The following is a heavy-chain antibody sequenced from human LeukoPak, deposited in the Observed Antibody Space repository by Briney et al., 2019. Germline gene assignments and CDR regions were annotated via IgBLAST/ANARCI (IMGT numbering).Heavy chain of an antibody. CDR2: ICGSGGST. CDR3: AKDPGYQVVYCFDY. D-gene: IGHD2-2*01. J-gene: IGHJ4*02. Sequence: GGSLRLSCAASGFTFSSYSMSWVRQAPGKGLEWVSGICGSGGSTDYADSVKGRFTISRDNSKNTLYLQMNSLRVEDTAVYYCAKDPGYQVVYCFDYWGQGTLVTVSS. V-gene: IGHV3-23*01. CDR1: GFTFSSYS.